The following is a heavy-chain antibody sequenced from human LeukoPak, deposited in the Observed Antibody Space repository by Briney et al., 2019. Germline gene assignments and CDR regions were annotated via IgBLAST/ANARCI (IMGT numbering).Heavy chain of an antibody. CDR3: VKELHCGGDCYYFDY. Sequence: GGSLRLSCSASGFTFSSYAMHWVRPAPGKGLEYVSAISSNGGSTYYADSVKGRFSISRDNSKNTLYFQMSSLRAEDTAVYYCVKELHCGGDCYYFDYWGQGTLVTVSS. CDR1: GFTFSSYA. CDR2: ISSNGGST. J-gene: IGHJ4*02. D-gene: IGHD2-21*02. V-gene: IGHV3-64*05.